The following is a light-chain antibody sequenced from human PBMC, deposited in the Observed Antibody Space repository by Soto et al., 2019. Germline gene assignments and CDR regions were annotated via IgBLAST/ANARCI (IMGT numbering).Light chain of an antibody. J-gene: IGKJ1*01. V-gene: IGKV1-5*03. CDR1: QPIXSC. Sequence: MQMTQSPSTLSGSVGERVTITCLARQPIXSCLAWYQQKPGKAPKLLXAKASTLKRGGPSRLSGSGSGTEFTLTISSLQPEDFANYYCQHYKSYSEAFGQGTKVDIK. CDR2: KAS. CDR3: QHYKSYSEA.